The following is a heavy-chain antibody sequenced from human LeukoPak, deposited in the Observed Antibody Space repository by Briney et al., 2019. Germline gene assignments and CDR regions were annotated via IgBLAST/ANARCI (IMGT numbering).Heavy chain of an antibody. J-gene: IGHJ1*01. Sequence: GASVKVSFKASGYTFTGYYMHWVRQAPGQGLEWMGWINPNSGGTKYEQKFQGRVTMTRDTSISTASLELSSLRSDDAAVYYCARGDYGGDLHGFQHWGQGTLVTVSS. CDR1: GYTFTGYY. CDR3: ARGDYGGDLHGFQH. V-gene: IGHV1-2*02. CDR2: INPNSGGT. D-gene: IGHD4-23*01.